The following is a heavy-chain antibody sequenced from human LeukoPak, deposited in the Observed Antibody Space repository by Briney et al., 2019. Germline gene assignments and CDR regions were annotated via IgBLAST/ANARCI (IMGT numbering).Heavy chain of an antibody. Sequence: SEPLSLTCTVSGGSISRYYWSWIRQPPGRGLEWFGYFSYIGSTNYNPSLNSRVTISADTSKNQFTLKVSSVAATDTAVYYCAKSGGDTTMAQDFDYWGQGTLVTVSS. CDR2: FSYIGST. J-gene: IGHJ4*02. V-gene: IGHV4-59*01. CDR1: GGSISRYY. CDR3: AKSGGDTTMAQDFDY. D-gene: IGHD5-18*01.